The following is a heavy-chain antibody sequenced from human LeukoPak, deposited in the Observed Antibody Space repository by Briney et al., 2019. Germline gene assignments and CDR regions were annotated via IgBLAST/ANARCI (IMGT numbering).Heavy chain of an antibody. D-gene: IGHD6-19*01. CDR1: GYTFTSYY. Sequence: GASVKVSCKASGYTFTSYYMHWVRQAPGQGLEWMGGIIPIFGTANYAQKFQGRVAITADKSTSTAYMELSSLRSEDTAVYYCARSSGWYGGGYYYYYMDVWGKGTTVTVSS. CDR2: IIPIFGTA. CDR3: ARSSGWYGGGYYYYYMDV. V-gene: IGHV1-69*06. J-gene: IGHJ6*03.